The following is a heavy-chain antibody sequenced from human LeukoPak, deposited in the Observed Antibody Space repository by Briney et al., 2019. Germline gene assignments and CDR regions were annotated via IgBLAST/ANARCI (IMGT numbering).Heavy chain of an antibody. J-gene: IGHJ6*03. D-gene: IGHD2-2*01. CDR2: IYSGGNT. CDR1: GFTVSSNS. V-gene: IGHV3-53*05. Sequence: GGSLRLSCTVSGFTVSSNSMSWVRQAPGKGLEWVSFIYSGGNTHYSDSVKGRFTISRDNSKNTLYLQMNSLRAEDTAVYYCAKDYCSSTSCRVMDVWGKGTTVTISS. CDR3: AKDYCSSTSCRVMDV.